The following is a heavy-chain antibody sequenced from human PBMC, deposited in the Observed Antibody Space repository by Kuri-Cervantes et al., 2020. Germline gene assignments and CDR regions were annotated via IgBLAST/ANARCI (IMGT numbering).Heavy chain of an antibody. CDR2: ISHDGSNK. CDR3: AKSSGGSSYSGTDY. CDR1: GFTFSSYS. Sequence: GESLKISCAASGFTFSSYSMNWVRQAPGKGLEWVAVISHDGSNKYYADSVKGRFTISRDNSKNTLYLQVNSLRVEDTAVYYCAKSSGGSSYSGTDYWGQGTLVTVSS. J-gene: IGHJ4*02. V-gene: IGHV3-30*12. D-gene: IGHD2-15*01.